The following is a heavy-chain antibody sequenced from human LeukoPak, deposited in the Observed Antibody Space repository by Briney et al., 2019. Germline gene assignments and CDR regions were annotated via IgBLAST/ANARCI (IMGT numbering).Heavy chain of an antibody. V-gene: IGHV1-18*01. CDR1: GYTFSSYG. CDR2: ISLYNGDT. Sequence: GASVKVSCKASGYTFSSYGISWVRQAPGQGLEWMGWISLYNGDTNYVQNFQGRVTMTADTSTSTAYMELSRLRSDDTAVYYCARVGIRNWWVLRYALFGDSWFDPWGQGTLVTVSS. CDR3: ARVGIRNWWVLRYALFGDSWFDP. J-gene: IGHJ5*02. D-gene: IGHD3-9*01.